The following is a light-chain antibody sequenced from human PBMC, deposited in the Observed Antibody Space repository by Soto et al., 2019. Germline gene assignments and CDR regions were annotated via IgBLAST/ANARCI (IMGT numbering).Light chain of an antibody. CDR3: QQRSNWRRT. CDR1: QSVSSY. V-gene: IGKV3-11*01. Sequence: EIVLTQSPATLSLSPGERATLSCRASQSVSSYLAWYQQKLGQAPRLLIYDASNRATGIPARFSGSGSGTDFTLTISSLEPEDFAVYYCQQRSNWRRTFGGGTKVEIK. J-gene: IGKJ4*01. CDR2: DAS.